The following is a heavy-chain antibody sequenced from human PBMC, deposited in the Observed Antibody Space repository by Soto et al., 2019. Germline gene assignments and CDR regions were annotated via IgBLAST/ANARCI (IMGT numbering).Heavy chain of an antibody. Sequence: EVQLVESGGGLVQPGGSLRLSCAASGFTFSSYWMHWVRQAPGKGLVWVSRINSDGSSTSYADSVKGRFTISRGNAKNTLYLQMNSLRAEDTAVYYCARDGSGSYYGWFDPWGQGTLVTVSS. D-gene: IGHD1-26*01. CDR2: INSDGSST. CDR3: ARDGSGSYYGWFDP. J-gene: IGHJ5*02. CDR1: GFTFSSYW. V-gene: IGHV3-74*01.